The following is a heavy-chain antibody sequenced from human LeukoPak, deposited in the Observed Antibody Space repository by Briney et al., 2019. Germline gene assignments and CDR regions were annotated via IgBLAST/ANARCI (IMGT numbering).Heavy chain of an antibody. CDR1: GGSISSYY. D-gene: IGHD2-2*01. CDR3: AKPLSPRSVVPAAPQGYMDV. CDR2: IYCSGST. Sequence: SETLSLTCTVSGGSISSYYWSWIRQPPGKGLEWIGYIYCSGSTNYNPSLKSRVTISVDTSKNQFSLKLSSVTAADTAVYYCAKPLSPRSVVPAAPQGYMDVWGKGTTVTVSS. V-gene: IGHV4-59*12. J-gene: IGHJ6*03.